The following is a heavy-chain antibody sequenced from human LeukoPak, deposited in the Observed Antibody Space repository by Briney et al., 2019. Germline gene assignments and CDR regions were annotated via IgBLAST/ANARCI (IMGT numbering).Heavy chain of an antibody. D-gene: IGHD3-10*01. J-gene: IGHJ4*02. Sequence: SETLSLTCAVYGGSFSGYYWSWIRQPPGKGLEWIGEINHSGRTNYNPSLKSRVTISVDTSKNQFSLKLSSVSAADTAVSYCESGTAGSGSYYTPTKGSDYWGPGTTVTVSS. V-gene: IGHV4-34*01. CDR3: ESGTAGSGSYYTPTKGSDY. CDR2: INHSGRT. CDR1: GGSFSGYY.